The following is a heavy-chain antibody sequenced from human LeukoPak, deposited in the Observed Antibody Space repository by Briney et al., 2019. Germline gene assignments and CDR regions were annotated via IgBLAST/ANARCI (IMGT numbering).Heavy chain of an antibody. CDR3: ARGRIAVAGTKNYFDY. J-gene: IGHJ4*02. D-gene: IGHD6-19*01. Sequence: SATLSLTCAVYGGSFSGYYWSWIRQPPGKGLEWIGEINHSGSTNYNPSLKSRVTISVDTSKNQFSLKLSSVTAADTAVYYCARGRIAVAGTKNYFDYWGQGTLVTVSS. V-gene: IGHV4-34*01. CDR1: GGSFSGYY. CDR2: INHSGST.